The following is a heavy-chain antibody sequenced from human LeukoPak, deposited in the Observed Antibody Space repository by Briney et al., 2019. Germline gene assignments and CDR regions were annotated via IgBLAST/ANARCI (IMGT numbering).Heavy chain of an antibody. Sequence: ASVKVSCTASGYTFTSYDINWVRQATGQGLEWMGWMNPNSGNTGYAQKFQGRVTMTRNTSISTAYMELSSLRSEDTAVYYCARFIAAATKKFDYWGQGTLVTVSS. CDR2: MNPNSGNT. CDR3: ARFIAAATKKFDY. V-gene: IGHV1-8*01. J-gene: IGHJ4*02. CDR1: GYTFTSYD. D-gene: IGHD6-13*01.